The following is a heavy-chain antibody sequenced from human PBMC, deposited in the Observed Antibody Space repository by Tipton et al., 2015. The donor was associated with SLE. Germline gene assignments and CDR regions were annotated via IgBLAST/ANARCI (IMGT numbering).Heavy chain of an antibody. CDR2: INGNGGST. CDR3: AKNRAYSGYDRPDY. J-gene: IGHJ4*02. Sequence: GSLRLSCAASGFTFSGSGMSWVRQAPGKGLEWVSAINGNGGSTYYADSVQGRFSISRDYSRNTLFLQMNSLRAEDTAVYYCAKNRAYSGYDRPDYWGQGTLVTVSS. V-gene: IGHV3-23*01. CDR1: GFTFSGSG. D-gene: IGHD5-12*01.